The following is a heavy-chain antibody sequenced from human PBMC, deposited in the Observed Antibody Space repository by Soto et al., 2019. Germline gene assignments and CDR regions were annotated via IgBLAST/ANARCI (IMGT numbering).Heavy chain of an antibody. D-gene: IGHD3-22*01. CDR1: GFTFSSSA. CDR3: ARDRVRSYYDSSGYPIFDY. Sequence: GGSLRLSCAASGFTFSSSAMHWVRQAPGKGLEWVSYISSSGSTIYYADSVKGRFTISRDNAKNSLYLQMNSLRAEDTAVYYCARDRVRSYYDSSGYPIFDYWGQGTLVTVSS. V-gene: IGHV3-48*04. CDR2: ISSSGSTI. J-gene: IGHJ4*02.